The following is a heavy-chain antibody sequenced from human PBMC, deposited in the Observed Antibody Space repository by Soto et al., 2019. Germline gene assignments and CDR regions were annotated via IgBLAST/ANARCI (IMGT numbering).Heavy chain of an antibody. D-gene: IGHD2-2*02. CDR3: ARGLVPAAIWYYYYGMDV. CDR1: GYTFTSYG. V-gene: IGHV1-18*01. CDR2: ISAYNGNT. Sequence: ASLKVSCKASGYTFTSYGISWVRQAPGQGLEWMGWISAYNGNTNYAQKLQATVTMTTDTSKSTAYMELRSLRSDDTAVYYCARGLVPAAIWYYYYGMDVWGQGTTVSVS. J-gene: IGHJ6*01.